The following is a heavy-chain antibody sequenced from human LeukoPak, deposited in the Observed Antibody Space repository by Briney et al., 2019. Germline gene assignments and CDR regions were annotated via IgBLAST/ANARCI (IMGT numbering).Heavy chain of an antibody. J-gene: IGHJ4*02. CDR2: INHSGST. CDR3: ARGHRYCNSTSCNRPNPNFDY. D-gene: IGHD2-2*01. V-gene: IGHV4-34*01. CDR1: GGSFSGYY. Sequence: PSETLSLTCAVYGGSFSGYYWSWIRQPPGKGLEWIGEINHSGSTNYNPSLKSRVTISVDTSKNQFSLKLSSVTAADTAVYYCARGHRYCNSTSCNRPNPNFDYWGQGTLVTVSS.